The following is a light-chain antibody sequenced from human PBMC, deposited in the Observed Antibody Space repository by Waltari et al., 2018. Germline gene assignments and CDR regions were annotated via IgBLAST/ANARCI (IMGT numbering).Light chain of an antibody. CDR3: SSYAGSNNLV. CDR1: SSDVGGYNY. Sequence: QSALTQPPSASGSPGQSVTISCTGTSSDVGGYNYVSWYQQHPGKAPKLTIYEVMKRTSGVPYRLSSCKSGNTASLTVSGLQAEDEADYYCSSYAGSNNLVFGGGTKLTVL. V-gene: IGLV2-8*01. CDR2: EVM. J-gene: IGLJ2*01.